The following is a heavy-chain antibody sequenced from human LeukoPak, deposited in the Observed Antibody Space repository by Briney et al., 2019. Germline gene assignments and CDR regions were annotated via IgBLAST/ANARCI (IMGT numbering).Heavy chain of an antibody. J-gene: IGHJ4*02. CDR2: ISSSSSYT. Sequence: GGSLRLSCAASGFTFSSYSMNWVRQAPGKGLEWVSSISSSSSYTYYADSVKGRFTISRDNAKNSLYLQMNSLRAEDTAVYYCARTTNSTLPPAFDYWGQGTLVTVSS. CDR1: GFTFSSYS. CDR3: ARTTNSTLPPAFDY. D-gene: IGHD6-13*01. V-gene: IGHV3-21*01.